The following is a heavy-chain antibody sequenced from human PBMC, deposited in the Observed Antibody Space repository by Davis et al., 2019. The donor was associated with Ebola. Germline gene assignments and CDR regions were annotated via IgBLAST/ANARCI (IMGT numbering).Heavy chain of an antibody. CDR1: GGTFSSYA. CDR3: ASPAPYCSSTSCYFDY. D-gene: IGHD2-2*01. V-gene: IGHV1-69*13. CDR2: IIPIFGTA. J-gene: IGHJ4*02. Sequence: SVKVSCKASGGTFSSYAISWVRQAPGQGLEWMGGIIPIFGTANYAQKFQGRVTITADESTSTAYMELSSLRSEDTAVYYCASPAPYCSSTSCYFDYWGQGTLVTVSS.